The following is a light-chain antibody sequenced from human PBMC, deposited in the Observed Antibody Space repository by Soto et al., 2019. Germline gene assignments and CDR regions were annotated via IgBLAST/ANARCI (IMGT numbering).Light chain of an antibody. CDR1: QSVGGN. J-gene: IGKJ2*01. V-gene: IGKV3-15*01. CDR3: QQYNTGPRHT. Sequence: DIVMTQSPATLSVSPGERATLSCRASQSVGGNLAWYRQKAGQAPRLLIYGASTRGTGIPARFSGSGSGTEFTLNIRSLQSEDFAVYFCQQYNTGPRHTFGQGTKLEFK. CDR2: GAS.